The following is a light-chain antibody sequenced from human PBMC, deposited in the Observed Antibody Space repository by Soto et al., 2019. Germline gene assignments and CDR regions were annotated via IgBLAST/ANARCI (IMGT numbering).Light chain of an antibody. CDR2: DAS. V-gene: IGKV1-33*01. CDR3: QKCDYLPI. J-gene: IGKJ3*01. CDR1: QSISTY. Sequence: IQLTQSPSSLSASVGDTVTITCRASQSISTYLNWYQHKPGKAPKLLIYDASILEAGVPSRFSGSGSGTDFTFTISSLQPEDVATYYCQKCDYLPIFGPGTTVDFK.